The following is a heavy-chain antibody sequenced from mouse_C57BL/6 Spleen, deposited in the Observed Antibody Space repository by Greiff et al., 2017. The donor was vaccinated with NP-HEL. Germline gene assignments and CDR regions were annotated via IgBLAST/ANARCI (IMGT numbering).Heavy chain of an antibody. CDR2: IYPGDGDT. CDR3: ARKDSSGYDAIDY. CDR1: GYAFSSSW. V-gene: IGHV1-82*01. J-gene: IGHJ4*01. D-gene: IGHD3-2*02. Sequence: QVQLQQSGPELVKPGASVKISCKASGYAFSSSWMNWVKQRPGKGLEWIGRIYPGDGDTNYNGKFKGKATLTADKSSSTAYMQLSSLTSEDSAVYFCARKDSSGYDAIDYWGQGTSVTVSS.